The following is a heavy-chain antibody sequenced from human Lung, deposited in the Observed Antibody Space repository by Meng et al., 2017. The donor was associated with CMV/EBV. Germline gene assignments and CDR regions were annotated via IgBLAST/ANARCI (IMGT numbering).Heavy chain of an antibody. CDR1: GQTFTTYW. D-gene: IGHD6-19*01. CDR2: IHPGDSET. V-gene: IGHV5-51*01. Sequence: GEXXKISCKGSGQTFTTYWIAWVRQMPGKGLEWMGVIHPGDSETRYSPSFQGHVTISAEMSLSVAYLQWSSLKATDTAIFYCAAVGLDKRFANWGQGTLVTVSS. J-gene: IGHJ4*02. CDR3: AAVGLDKRFAN.